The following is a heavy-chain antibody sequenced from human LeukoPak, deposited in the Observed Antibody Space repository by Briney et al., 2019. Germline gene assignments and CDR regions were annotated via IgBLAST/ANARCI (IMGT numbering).Heavy chain of an antibody. CDR2: IYYSGST. Sequence: PGGSLRLSCAASGFTFSSYSMNWVRQAPGKGLEWIGSIYYSGSTYYNPSLKSRVTISVDTSKNQFSLKLSSVTAADTAVYYCARGRVSSSTWYSTYYYYFYMDVWGKGTTVTVSS. J-gene: IGHJ6*03. CDR3: ARGRVSSSTWYSTYYYYFYMDV. V-gene: IGHV4-59*05. CDR1: GFTFSSYSMN. D-gene: IGHD6-13*01.